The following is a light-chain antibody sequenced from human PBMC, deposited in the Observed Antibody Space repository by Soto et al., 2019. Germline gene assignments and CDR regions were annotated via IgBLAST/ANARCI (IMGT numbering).Light chain of an antibody. J-gene: IGKJ1*01. CDR1: KSISSY. Sequence: DIQMTQSPSSLSASVGDRVTITCRASKSISSYLNWYQQKPGKAPKLLIYAASSLQSGVPSRFSGSGSGTECTLTISSLQPEDFATYYCQQSYSTPRTFGQGTKVEIK. V-gene: IGKV1-39*01. CDR2: AAS. CDR3: QQSYSTPRT.